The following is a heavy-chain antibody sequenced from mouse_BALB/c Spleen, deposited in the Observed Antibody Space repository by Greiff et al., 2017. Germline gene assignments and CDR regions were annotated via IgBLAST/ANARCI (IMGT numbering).Heavy chain of an antibody. CDR2: ISYDGSN. CDR3: ARDRVITTSPFAY. J-gene: IGHJ3*01. CDR1: GYSITSGYY. Sequence: DVQLQESGPGLVKPSQSLSLTCSVTGYSITSGYYWNWIRQFPGNKLEWMGYISYDGSNNYNPSLKNRISITRDTSKNQFFLKLNSVTTEDTATYYCARDRVITTSPFAYWGQGTLVTVSA. V-gene: IGHV3-6*02. D-gene: IGHD2-4*01.